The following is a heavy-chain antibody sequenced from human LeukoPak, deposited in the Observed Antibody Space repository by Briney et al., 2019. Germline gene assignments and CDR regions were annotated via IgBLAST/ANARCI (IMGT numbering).Heavy chain of an antibody. D-gene: IGHD2-21*02. J-gene: IGHJ1*01. CDR3: ARGLAYCGGDCPGDQH. CDR2: IIPILGTA. CDR1: GGTFSSYA. V-gene: IGHV1-69*11. Sequence: SVKVSCKASGGTFSSYAISWVRQAPGQGLEWMGRIIPILGTANYAQKFQGRVTITADESTSTAYMELSSLRSEDTAVYYCARGLAYCGGDCPGDQHWGQGTLVTVSS.